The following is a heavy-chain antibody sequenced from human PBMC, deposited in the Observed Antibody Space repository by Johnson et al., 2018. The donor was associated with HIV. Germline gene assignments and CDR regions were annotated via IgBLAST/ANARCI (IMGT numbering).Heavy chain of an antibody. V-gene: IGHV3-9*01. CDR1: GLSFTGAW. D-gene: IGHD1-26*01. CDR2: ISWNSGSI. CDR3: AKGATRYKTDGSKHDGAFDV. Sequence: VHLVESGGCLVKPGGSLTLSCAVSGLSFTGAWVSWVRQAPGKGLEWVSGISWNSGSIGHADSVKGRFTISRDNAKNSLHLQMSSLRAEDTALYYCAKGATRYKTDGSKHDGAFDVWGQGTMVTVSS. J-gene: IGHJ3*01.